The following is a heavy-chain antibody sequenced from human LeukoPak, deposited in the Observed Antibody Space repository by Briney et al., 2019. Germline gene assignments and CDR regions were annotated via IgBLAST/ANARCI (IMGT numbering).Heavy chain of an antibody. D-gene: IGHD1/OR15-1a*01. V-gene: IGHV1-69*05. J-gene: IGHJ6*03. CDR3: ARMDWNNYYMDV. Sequence: GASVKVSCKASGGTLSTSAIAWVRQAPGQGLKWMGGIIPIFGTANSAQRFQGRVTITTDESTTTAYMEVSSLRSEDTAVYYCARMDWNNYYMDVWGKGTTVTVSS. CDR1: GGTLSTSA. CDR2: IIPIFGTA.